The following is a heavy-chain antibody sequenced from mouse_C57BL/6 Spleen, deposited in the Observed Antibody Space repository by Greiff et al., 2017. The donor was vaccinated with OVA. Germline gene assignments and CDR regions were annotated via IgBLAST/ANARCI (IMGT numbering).Heavy chain of an antibody. CDR1: GYTFTSYW. CDR3: AIEYYGSSPYFDY. V-gene: IGHV1-52*01. Sequence: QVQLQQPGAELVRPGSSVKLSCKASGYTFTSYWMHWVKQRPIQGLEWIGNIDPSDSETHYNQKFKDKATLTVDKSSSTAYMPLSSLTSVASAVYYCAIEYYGSSPYFDYWGQGTTLTVSS. D-gene: IGHD1-1*01. CDR2: IDPSDSET. J-gene: IGHJ2*01.